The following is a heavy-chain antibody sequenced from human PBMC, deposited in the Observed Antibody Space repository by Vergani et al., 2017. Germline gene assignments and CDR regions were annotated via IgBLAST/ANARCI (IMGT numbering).Heavy chain of an antibody. CDR3: AKAGSVTSGSLQYNFYMDV. V-gene: IGHV3-30*18. J-gene: IGHJ6*03. Sequence: VQRLESGGGLVQPGRSRRLSCAASGFSFSSHAIHGVRQAPGKGLEWVAVISNDGSKKYYADSVKGRFTISRENSKNTLDLQMNGLRTQDTDVYYCAKAGSVTSGSLQYNFYMDVWGEGTKDTVS. CDR1: GFSFSSHA. CDR2: ISNDGSKK. D-gene: IGHD3-10*01.